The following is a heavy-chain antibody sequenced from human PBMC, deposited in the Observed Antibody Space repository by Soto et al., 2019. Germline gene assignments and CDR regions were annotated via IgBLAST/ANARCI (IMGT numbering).Heavy chain of an antibody. CDR1: GGSISSGYYY. CDR2: IYYSGNT. CDR3: ASSSLYGMDV. Sequence: TPSLTRSVPGGSISSGYYYWSWIRQPPGKGLEWIGNIYYSGNTYYNPSLKSRLIISIDTSKNQFSLKVVSVTAADTAVYYCASSSLYGMDVRGQLPTVPVS. V-gene: IGHV4-30-4*01. J-gene: IGHJ6*02.